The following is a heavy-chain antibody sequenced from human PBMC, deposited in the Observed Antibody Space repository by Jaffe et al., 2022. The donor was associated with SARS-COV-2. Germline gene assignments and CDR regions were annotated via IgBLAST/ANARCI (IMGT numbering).Heavy chain of an antibody. CDR3: ARGGNYYDNSPYFDF. CDR2: ISGSGGET. CDR1: GFTFSSYV. Sequence: ELQLLESGGGLVQPGGSLRLSCAASGFTFSSYVMSWVRQAPGKGLEWVSGISGSGGETYYADFVKGRFTISRDNYNDMVHLQMNSLRVEDTAVYYCARGGNYYDNSPYFDFWGQGSLVTVSS. J-gene: IGHJ4*02. D-gene: IGHD3-22*01. V-gene: IGHV3-23*01.